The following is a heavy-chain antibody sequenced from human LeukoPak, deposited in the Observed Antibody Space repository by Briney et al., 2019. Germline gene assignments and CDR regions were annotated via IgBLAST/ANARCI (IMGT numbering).Heavy chain of an antibody. D-gene: IGHD2-15*01. CDR2: IIPILGIA. J-gene: IGHJ4*02. CDR1: GGTFSSYA. V-gene: IGHV1-69*04. CDR3: ARVNRGYCSGGSCFYYFDY. Sequence: GASVKVSCKASGGTFSSYAISWVRQAPGQGLEWMGRIIPILGIANYAQKFQGRATITADKSTSTAYMELSSLRSEDTAVYYCARVNRGYCSGGSCFYYFDYWGQGTLVAVSS.